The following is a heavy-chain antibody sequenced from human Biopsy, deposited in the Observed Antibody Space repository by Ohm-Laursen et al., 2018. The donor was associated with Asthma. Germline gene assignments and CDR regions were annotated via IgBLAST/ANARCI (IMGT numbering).Heavy chain of an antibody. Sequence: SVNASRKISGYSLTDLSMHWARQAPGQGREWMGGRVHGEGGTVNARRFQGRVTMTEDTSTDTAYMELSSLSSDDTAVYYCASDFPKDYVRYNFQFWGQGTLVTVSS. V-gene: IGHV1-24*01. D-gene: IGHD4-17*01. CDR2: RVHGEGGT. CDR1: GYSLTDLS. CDR3: ASDFPKDYVRYNFQF. J-gene: IGHJ4*02.